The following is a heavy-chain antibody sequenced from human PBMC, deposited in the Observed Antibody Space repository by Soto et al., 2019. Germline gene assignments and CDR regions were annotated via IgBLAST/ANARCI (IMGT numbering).Heavy chain of an antibody. J-gene: IGHJ6*02. CDR2: IYYSGST. CDR3: ARDRGDCSGGSCYIEYYPSYATDV. CDR1: GGSVSSGSYY. D-gene: IGHD2-15*01. Sequence: SETLSLTCTVSGGSVSSGSYYWSWIRQPPGKGLEWIGYIYYSGSTNYNPSLKSRVTISVDTSKNQFSLKLSSVTAADTAVYYCARDRGDCSGGSCYIEYYPSYATDVPGQATTVTVSS. V-gene: IGHV4-61*01.